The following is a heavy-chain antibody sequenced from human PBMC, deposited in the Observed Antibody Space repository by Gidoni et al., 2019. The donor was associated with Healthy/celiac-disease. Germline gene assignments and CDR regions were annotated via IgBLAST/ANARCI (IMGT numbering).Heavy chain of an antibody. D-gene: IGHD3-10*01. Sequence: QVQLVESGGGVVQPGRSLRLSCAASGFTFSSYAMHWVRQAPGKGLEWVAVISYDGSNKYYADSVKGRFTISRDNSKNTLYLQMNSLRAEDTAVYYCARDQAFYYYGSGSYYIDYWGQGTLVTVSS. CDR2: ISYDGSNK. CDR1: GFTFSSYA. J-gene: IGHJ4*02. CDR3: ARDQAFYYYGSGSYYIDY. V-gene: IGHV3-30-3*01.